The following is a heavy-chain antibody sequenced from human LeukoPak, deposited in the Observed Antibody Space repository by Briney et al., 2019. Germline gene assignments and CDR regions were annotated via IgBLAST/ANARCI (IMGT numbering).Heavy chain of an antibody. CDR3: AKGLRYSDY. CDR1: GFSFSSYA. D-gene: IGHD4-17*01. J-gene: IGHJ4*02. V-gene: IGHV3-23*01. Sequence: GGSLRPSCAASGFSFSSYAMTWVRQAPGKGLEWVSTISGSGSTTYYADSVKGRLTISRDNSKNTLYLQMNSLRAEDTALYYCAKGLRYSDYWGQGTLVTISS. CDR2: ISGSGSTT.